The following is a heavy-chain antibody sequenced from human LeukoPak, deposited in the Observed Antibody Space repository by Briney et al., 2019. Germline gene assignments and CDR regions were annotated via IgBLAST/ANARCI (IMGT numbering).Heavy chain of an antibody. CDR2: IYTSGST. J-gene: IGHJ6*02. V-gene: IGHV4-4*07. Sequence: PSETLSLTCTVSGGSISSYYWSWIRQPAGKGLEWIGRIYTSGSTNYNPSLKSPVTISVDTSKNQFSLKLSSVNAADKAVYYCARVPYYYYGMDVWGQGTTVTVSS. CDR3: ARVPYYYYGMDV. CDR1: GGSISSYY.